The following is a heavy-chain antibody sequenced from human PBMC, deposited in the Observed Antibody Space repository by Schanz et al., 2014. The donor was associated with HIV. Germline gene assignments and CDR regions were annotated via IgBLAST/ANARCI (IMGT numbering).Heavy chain of an antibody. J-gene: IGHJ6*02. D-gene: IGHD3-10*01. Sequence: VQLVESGGGVVQPGRSLRLSCAASGFTFSNYAMSWVRQAPGKGLEWVSGVSGSGGSTYYADSVKGRFTISRDNSKNTLYLQMNSLRAEDTAVYHCAKDGAPSGSYSYGMDVWGQGTTVTVSS. CDR3: AKDGAPSGSYSYGMDV. CDR2: VSGSGGST. V-gene: IGHV3-23*04. CDR1: GFTFSNYA.